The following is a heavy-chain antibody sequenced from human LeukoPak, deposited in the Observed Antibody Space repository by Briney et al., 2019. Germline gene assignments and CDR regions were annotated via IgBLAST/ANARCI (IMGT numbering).Heavy chain of an antibody. CDR3: ATAPLKHSSGYYSPFQFDY. Sequence: AAVKVSCKASGYTFTSYGISWVRQAPGQGLEWMGWISAYNGNTNYAQKLQGRVTMTEDTSTDTAYMELSSLRSEDTAVYYCATAPLKHSSGYYSPFQFDYWGQGTLVTVSS. CDR1: GYTFTSYG. D-gene: IGHD3-22*01. CDR2: ISAYNGNT. J-gene: IGHJ4*02. V-gene: IGHV1-18*01.